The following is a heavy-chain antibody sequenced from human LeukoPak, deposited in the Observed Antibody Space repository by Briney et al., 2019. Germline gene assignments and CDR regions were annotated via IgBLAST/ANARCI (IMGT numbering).Heavy chain of an antibody. CDR1: GGSISSYY. D-gene: IGHD5-12*01. CDR2: IYYSGST. CDR3: ARTSGYAKSPFDY. J-gene: IGHJ4*02. Sequence: ETLSLTCTVSGGSISSYYWSWIRQPPGKGLEWIGYIYYSGSTNYNPSLKSRVTISVDTSKNQFSLKLSSVTAADTAVYYCARTSGYAKSPFDYWGQGALVTVSS. V-gene: IGHV4-59*01.